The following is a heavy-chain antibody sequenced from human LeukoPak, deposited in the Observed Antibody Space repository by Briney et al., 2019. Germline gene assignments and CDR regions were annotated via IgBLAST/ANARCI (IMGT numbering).Heavy chain of an antibody. V-gene: IGHV4-31*03. CDR3: ARDPVNDAFDI. CDR2: IYYSGST. CDR1: GGSISSGGYY. Sequence: SQTLSLTCTVSGGSISSGGYYWSWIRQHPGKGLEWIGYIYYSGSTYYNPSLKSRVTISVDTSKNQFSLKLSSVTAAGTAVYYCARDPVNDAFDIWGQGTMVTVSP. J-gene: IGHJ3*02.